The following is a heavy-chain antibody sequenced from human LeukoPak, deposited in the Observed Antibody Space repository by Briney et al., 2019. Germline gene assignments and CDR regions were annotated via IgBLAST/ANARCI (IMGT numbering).Heavy chain of an antibody. CDR2: ISSSGSTI. J-gene: IGHJ4*02. Sequence: PGRSLRLSCAASGLTFSSYEMNWVRQAPGKGLRWVSYISSSGSTIYYADSAKGRLIISRDNAKNSLYLQMNSLRVEDTAVYYCARVSSPGAHFDCWGQGTLVTVSS. D-gene: IGHD2-2*01. V-gene: IGHV3-48*03. CDR3: ARVSSPGAHFDC. CDR1: GLTFSSYE.